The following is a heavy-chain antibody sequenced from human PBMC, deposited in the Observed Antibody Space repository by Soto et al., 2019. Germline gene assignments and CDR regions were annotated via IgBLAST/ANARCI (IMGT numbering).Heavy chain of an antibody. D-gene: IGHD4-17*01. CDR2: ISGSGGST. CDR1: GFTFSSYD. V-gene: IGHV3-23*01. CDR3: AKDLRGYGDTFDY. Sequence: EVQLLEAGGGLVQPGGSLRLSCAASGFTFSSYDMTWVRQAPGKGLEWVSTISGSGGSTYYADSVKGRFTISRDNSKNTLYLQMNSLRAEDTAVFYCAKDLRGYGDTFDYWGQGTLDTVSS. J-gene: IGHJ4*02.